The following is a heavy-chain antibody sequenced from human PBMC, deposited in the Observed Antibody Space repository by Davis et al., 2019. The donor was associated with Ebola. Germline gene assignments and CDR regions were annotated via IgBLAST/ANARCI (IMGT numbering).Heavy chain of an antibody. J-gene: IGHJ4*02. V-gene: IGHV3-30*18. Sequence: GGSLRLSCAASGFTFKTFGMNWVRQAPGKGLEWVAVISYDGRNKFYADSVKGRFTISRDNSKNTVYLQMDSLRAEDTAVYFCAKDHRFIVAAGTGLDYWGQGTPVTVSS. CDR3: AKDHRFIVAAGTGLDY. CDR2: ISYDGRNK. D-gene: IGHD5-12*01. CDR1: GFTFKTFG.